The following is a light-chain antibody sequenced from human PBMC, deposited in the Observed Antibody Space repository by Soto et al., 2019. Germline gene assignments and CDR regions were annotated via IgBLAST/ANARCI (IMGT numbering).Light chain of an antibody. Sequence: EIVLTQSPGTLSLSPGERATLSCRASQSVRSSFLAWYQQEPGQAPRLLIYGASSRATGIPDRFSGSGSGTDFTLTISGLEPEDSAIYYCQQYGSSPRTFGQGTKVDIK. CDR1: QSVRSSF. J-gene: IGKJ1*01. CDR2: GAS. V-gene: IGKV3-20*01. CDR3: QQYGSSPRT.